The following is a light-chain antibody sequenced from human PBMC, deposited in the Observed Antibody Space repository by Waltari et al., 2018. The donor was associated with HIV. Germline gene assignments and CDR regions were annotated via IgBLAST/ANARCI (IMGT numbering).Light chain of an antibody. J-gene: IGKJ3*01. V-gene: IGKV1-9*01. CDR2: RAS. CDR1: QGIRDY. CDR3: QQQNTYPLT. Sequence: DILLTQSPSFLSASLGDRVTISCRASQGIRDYLAWYQQRPGRAPKLLIFRASILQGAVPSRFSATGSGTQFTLTINSLQPEDFATYYCQQQNTYPLTFGPGT.